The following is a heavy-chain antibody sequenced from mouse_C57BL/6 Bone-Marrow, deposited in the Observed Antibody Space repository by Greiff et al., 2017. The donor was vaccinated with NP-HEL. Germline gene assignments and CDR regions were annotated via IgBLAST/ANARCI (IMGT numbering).Heavy chain of an antibody. V-gene: IGHV14-1*01. CDR2: IDPEDGAT. J-gene: IGHJ3*01. D-gene: IGHD1-1*01. CDR1: GYNINDYY. Sequence: EVQLQQSGAELVRPGASVKLSCTASGYNINDYYMHWVKPRPEQGLEWLGRIDPEDGATEYAPKFQGKATMTADRFSNTAYLQRSSRTSEDTAVYYCTRWNYSSKSKGFDYWGQGTLVTVSA. CDR3: TRWNYSSKSKGFDY.